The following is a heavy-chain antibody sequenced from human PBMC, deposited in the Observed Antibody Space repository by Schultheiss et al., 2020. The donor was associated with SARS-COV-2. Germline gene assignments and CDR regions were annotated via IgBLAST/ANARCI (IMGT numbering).Heavy chain of an antibody. CDR3: TTDGSGSYYVYDY. CDR1: GFTFSNAR. CDR2: IKSKTDGGTT. Sequence: GESLKISCAASGFTFSNARMSWVRQAPGKGLEWVGRIKSKTDGGTTDYAAPVKGRFTISRDDSKNTLYLQMNSLKTEDTAVYYCTTDGSGSYYVYDYWGQGTLVTVSS. V-gene: IGHV3-15*01. D-gene: IGHD3-10*01. J-gene: IGHJ4*02.